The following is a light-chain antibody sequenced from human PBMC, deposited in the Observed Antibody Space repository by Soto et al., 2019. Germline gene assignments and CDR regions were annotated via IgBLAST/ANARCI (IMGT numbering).Light chain of an antibody. CDR2: WAS. J-gene: IGKJ1*01. CDR1: QSVLSSSNNENY. CDR3: QQYYSTPQT. Sequence: DFVMTQSPDSLAVSLGERATINCKSSQSVLSSSNNENYLAWYRQKPGQPPKLLIYWASTRESGVPDRFSGSGSGTDFTLTISSLQAEDVAVYYCQQYYSTPQTFGQGTKVEIK. V-gene: IGKV4-1*01.